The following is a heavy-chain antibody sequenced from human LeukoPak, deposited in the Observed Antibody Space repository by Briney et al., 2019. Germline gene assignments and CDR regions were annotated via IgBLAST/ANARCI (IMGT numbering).Heavy chain of an antibody. CDR3: ARDNGYPTGFDY. Sequence: SETLSLTCTVSGGSISSGDYYWSWIRQPPGKGLEWIGYIYYSGSTYYNPSLKSRVTISVDTSKNQFSLKLSSVTAADTAVYYCARDNGYPTGFDYWGQGTLVTVSS. J-gene: IGHJ4*02. CDR1: GGSISSGDYY. CDR2: IYYSGST. D-gene: IGHD5-24*01. V-gene: IGHV4-30-4*01.